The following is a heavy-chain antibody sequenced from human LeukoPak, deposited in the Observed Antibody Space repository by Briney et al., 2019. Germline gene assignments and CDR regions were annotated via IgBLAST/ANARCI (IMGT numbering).Heavy chain of an antibody. V-gene: IGHV3-7*01. CDR2: IKQDGSEK. Sequence: GGSLRLSCAASGFAFSSYWMTWVRQAPGKGLDWVANIKQDGSEKYYVDSVKGRFTISRDNAKNSLYLQMDSLRAEDTAVYYCARDEGAAAGTDYGMDVWGQGTTVTVSS. J-gene: IGHJ6*02. D-gene: IGHD6-13*01. CDR1: GFAFSSYW. CDR3: ARDEGAAAGTDYGMDV.